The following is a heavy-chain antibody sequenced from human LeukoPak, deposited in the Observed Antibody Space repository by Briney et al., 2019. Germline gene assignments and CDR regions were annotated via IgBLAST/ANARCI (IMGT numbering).Heavy chain of an antibody. CDR3: AKVPPPYILAVAPYYFDY. J-gene: IGHJ4*02. CDR1: GFTFSSYA. Sequence: GGSLRLSCAASGFTFSSYAMSWVRQAPGKGLEWVSAISGSGGSTYYADSVKGRFTISRDNSKNTLYLQMNSLRAEDTAVYYCAKVPPPYILAVAPYYFDYWGQGTLVTVSS. V-gene: IGHV3-23*01. D-gene: IGHD6-19*01. CDR2: ISGSGGST.